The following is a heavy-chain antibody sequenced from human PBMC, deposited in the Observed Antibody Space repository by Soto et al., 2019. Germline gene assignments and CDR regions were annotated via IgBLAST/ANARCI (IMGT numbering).Heavy chain of an antibody. J-gene: IGHJ4*02. V-gene: IGHV4-34*01. Sequence: QVQLQQWGAGLLKPSETLSLNCAVNGGSLSGYYWSWIRQPPGKGLEWIGEIKDGGYTNYSPSLKRGATISSDTSNNQFSLRLNSVTAADTGLYYCARGQEGVVATHWDQGALVTVSS. CDR3: ARGQEGVVATH. CDR1: GGSLSGYY. CDR2: IKDGGYT. D-gene: IGHD5-12*01.